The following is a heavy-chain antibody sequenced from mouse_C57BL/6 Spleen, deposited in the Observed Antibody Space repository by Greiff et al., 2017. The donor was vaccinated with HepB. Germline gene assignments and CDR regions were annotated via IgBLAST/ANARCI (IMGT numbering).Heavy chain of an antibody. D-gene: IGHD2-4*01. V-gene: IGHV1-61*01. CDR3: AREGYYDYDGWFAY. CDR1: GYTFTSYW. J-gene: IGHJ3*01. CDR2: IYPSDSET. Sequence: VQLQQPGAELVRPGSSVKLSCKASGYTFTSYWMDWVKQRPGQGLEWIGNIYPSDSETHYNQKFKDKATLTVDKSSSTAYMQLSSLTSEDSAVYYCAREGYYDYDGWFAYWGQGTLVTVSA.